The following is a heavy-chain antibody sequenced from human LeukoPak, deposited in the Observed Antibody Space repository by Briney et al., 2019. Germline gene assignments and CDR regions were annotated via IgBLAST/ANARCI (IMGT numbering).Heavy chain of an antibody. D-gene: IGHD2-2*01. J-gene: IGHJ4*02. CDR2: IYYSGST. CDR1: GGSISSSSYY. V-gene: IGHV4-39*07. Sequence: SETLSLTCTVSGGSISSSSYYWGWIRQPPGKGLEWIGSIYYSGSTYYNPSLKSRVTISVDTSKNQFSLKLSSVTAADTAVYYCARVLYCSSTSCYHTFDYWGQGTLVTVSS. CDR3: ARVLYCSSTSCYHTFDY.